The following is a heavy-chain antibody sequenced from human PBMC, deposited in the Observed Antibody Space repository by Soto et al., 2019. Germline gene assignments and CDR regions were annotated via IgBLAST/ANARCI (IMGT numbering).Heavy chain of an antibody. CDR1: GFTFSDYY. J-gene: IGHJ4*02. D-gene: IGHD5-12*01. CDR2: ISSSSSYT. V-gene: IGHV3-11*05. Sequence: QVQLVESGGGLVKPGGSLRLSCVASGFTFSDYYMSWIRQAPGKGLEWVSYISSSSSYTNYADSVKGRFTISRDNAKNSLYLKMNSLRAEDTAVYYCARDHHRYSGYDYVDYWAREPWSPSPQ. CDR3: ARDHHRYSGYDYVDY.